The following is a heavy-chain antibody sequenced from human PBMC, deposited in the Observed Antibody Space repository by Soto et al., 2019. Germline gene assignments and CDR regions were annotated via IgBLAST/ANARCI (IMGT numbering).Heavy chain of an antibody. CDR1: GDSITSSAW. CDR2: IHLGGTT. CDR3: ARGDNWRLDL. J-gene: IGHJ5*02. V-gene: IGHV4-4*02. Sequence: QVQLQESGPGLVKPSGTLSLTCAVSGDSITSSAWWSCVRQPPGKGLEWIGEIHLGGTTNYNTSLKSRVTISVDKSKNQFSLILNSVTAADTAIYYCARGDNWRLDLWGQGTLVTVSS. D-gene: IGHD1-20*01.